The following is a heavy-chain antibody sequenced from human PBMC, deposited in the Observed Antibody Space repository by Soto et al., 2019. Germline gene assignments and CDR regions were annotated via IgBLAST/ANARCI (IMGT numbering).Heavy chain of an antibody. CDR1: ADSIYSSTYY. CDR3: ARGGNYLFGKGMDV. V-gene: IGHV4-39*07. J-gene: IGHJ6*02. Sequence: SETLSLTCTVSADSIYSSTYYWSWIRQPPGKGLEWIGEINHSGSTNYNPSLKSRVTISVDTSKNQFSLKLSSVTAADTAVYYCARGGNYLFGKGMDVWGQGTTVTVSS. CDR2: INHSGST. D-gene: IGHD3-16*01.